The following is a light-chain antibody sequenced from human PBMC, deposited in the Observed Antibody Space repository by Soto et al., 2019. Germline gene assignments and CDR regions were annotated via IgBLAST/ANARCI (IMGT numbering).Light chain of an antibody. Sequence: QSVLTQPPSTSGTPGQRVTISCSGSSSNIGSNTVNWYQQLPGTAPKLLIYRNNQRPSGVPDRFSGSKSGTSASLAISGLQSEDEADYYCAAWDASLKSYVFATGTKVTVL. CDR2: RNN. V-gene: IGLV1-44*01. CDR1: SSNIGSNT. J-gene: IGLJ1*01. CDR3: AAWDASLKSYV.